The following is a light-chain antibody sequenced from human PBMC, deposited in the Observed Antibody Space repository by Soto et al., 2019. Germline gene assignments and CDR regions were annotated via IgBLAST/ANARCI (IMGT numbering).Light chain of an antibody. Sequence: EIVLTQSPATLSLSPGERATLSCRASRSVSSYLAWYQQKPGQAPRLLIYDASNRATGIPARFSGSGSGTDFTLTISSLEPEDFAVYYCQQRSNFLTFGGGTKVDIK. CDR2: DAS. CDR3: QQRSNFLT. V-gene: IGKV3-11*01. CDR1: RSVSSY. J-gene: IGKJ4*01.